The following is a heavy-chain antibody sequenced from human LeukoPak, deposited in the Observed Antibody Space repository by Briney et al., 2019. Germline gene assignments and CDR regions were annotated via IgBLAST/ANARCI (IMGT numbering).Heavy chain of an antibody. V-gene: IGHV4-34*01. D-gene: IGHD5-18*01. Sequence: SETLSLTCAVYGGSFNDYYWTWIRHFPGKGLEWIGHINPSVTTDYNPPLKSRLTISADTSTMQFSLKLTSVTAADTAVYYCARSYSPNYYSEYWGQGTLVTVSS. CDR2: INPSVTT. CDR3: ARSYSPNYYSEY. CDR1: GGSFNDYY. J-gene: IGHJ4*02.